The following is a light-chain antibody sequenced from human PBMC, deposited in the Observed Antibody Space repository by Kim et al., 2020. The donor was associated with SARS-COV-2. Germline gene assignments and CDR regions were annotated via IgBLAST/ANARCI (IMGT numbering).Light chain of an antibody. CDR2: LAS. V-gene: IGKV2-28*01. J-gene: IGKJ2*01. CDR3: MQGLQTPST. Sequence: ETASISCRSSQSLLDTHGNSYLDWYLQKPGQSPHLLIHLASIRAAGVPDRFSGSGADTDFTLKISEVEAEDVGVYYCMQGLQTPSTFGQGTTLEI. CDR1: QSLLDTHGNSY.